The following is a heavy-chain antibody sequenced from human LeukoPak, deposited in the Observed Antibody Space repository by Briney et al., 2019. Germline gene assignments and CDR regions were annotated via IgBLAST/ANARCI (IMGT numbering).Heavy chain of an antibody. J-gene: IGHJ4*02. CDR2: ISSSGSTI. Sequence: GGSPRLSCAASGFTFSDYYMSWIRQAPGKGLEWVSYISSSGSTIYYADSVKGRFTISRDNAKNTLYLQMNSLRAEDTAVYYCARGSRVVPAAVYWGQGTLVTVSS. D-gene: IGHD2-2*01. V-gene: IGHV3-11*01. CDR1: GFTFSDYY. CDR3: ARGSRVVPAAVY.